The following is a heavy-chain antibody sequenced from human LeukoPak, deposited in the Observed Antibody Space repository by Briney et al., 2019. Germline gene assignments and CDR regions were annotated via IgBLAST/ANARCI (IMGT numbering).Heavy chain of an antibody. J-gene: IGHJ4*02. Sequence: PSQTLSLTCTVSGGSISSGDYYWSWIRQPPGKGLEWIGYIYYSGSTYYNPSLKSRVTISVDTSKNQFSLKLSSVTAADTAVYYCARGDNYYDSSGYDYWGQETLVTVSS. D-gene: IGHD3-22*01. CDR3: ARGDNYYDSSGYDY. V-gene: IGHV4-30-4*01. CDR1: GGSISSGDYY. CDR2: IYYSGST.